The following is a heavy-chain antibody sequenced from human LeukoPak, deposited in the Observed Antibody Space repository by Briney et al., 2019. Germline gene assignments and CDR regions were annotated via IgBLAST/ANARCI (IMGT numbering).Heavy chain of an antibody. CDR3: VRDWGYDSSGYWQKYFDT. CDR2: ISGSGGST. CDR1: GFTFRSYG. V-gene: IGHV3-23*01. D-gene: IGHD3-22*01. J-gene: IGHJ4*02. Sequence: PGGSLRLSCAASGFTFRSYGMSWVRQAPGKGLEWVSAISGSGGSTYYADSVKGRFTISRDNAKNTVYLQMNSLRAEDTAVYYCVRDWGYDSSGYWQKYFDTWGQGTLVTVSS.